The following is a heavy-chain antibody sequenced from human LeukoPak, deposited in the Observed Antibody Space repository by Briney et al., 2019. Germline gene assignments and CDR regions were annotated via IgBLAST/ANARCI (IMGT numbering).Heavy chain of an antibody. CDR2: IRYDGSNK. V-gene: IGHV3-30*02. J-gene: IGHJ4*02. Sequence: PGGSLRLSCAASGFTFSSYGMHWVRQAPGKGLEWVAFIRYDGSNKYYADSVKGRFTISRDNAKNSLYLQMNSLRAEDTAVYYCAGTYGSGSYVFDYWGQGTLVTVSS. CDR3: AGTYGSGSYVFDY. D-gene: IGHD3-10*01. CDR1: GFTFSSYG.